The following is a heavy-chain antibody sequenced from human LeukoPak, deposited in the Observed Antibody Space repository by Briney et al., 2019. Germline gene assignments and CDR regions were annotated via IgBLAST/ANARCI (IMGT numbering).Heavy chain of an antibody. CDR2: ISGSGGST. V-gene: IGHV3-23*01. J-gene: IGHJ4*02. CDR3: AKSHHVTAIDY. CDR1: GFTFSDYY. Sequence: GGSLRLSCAASGFTFSDYYMSWIRQAPGKGLEWVSAISGSGGSTYYAGSVKGRFTISRDNSKNTLYLQMNSLRADDTAVYYCAKSHHVTAIDYWGQGTLVTVSS. D-gene: IGHD2-21*02.